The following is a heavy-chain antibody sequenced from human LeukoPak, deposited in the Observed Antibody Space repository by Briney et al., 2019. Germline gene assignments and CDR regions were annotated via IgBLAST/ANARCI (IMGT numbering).Heavy chain of an antibody. CDR3: ARDRGDGYNLPTGDY. CDR1: GYTFTTYY. Sequence: ASGKVSCKASGYTFTTYYMHWVRQGPGQGLEWMGIINPSSGSTRYAQKFQGRVTMARDTSTSTVYMELSSLRSEDTAVYYCARDRGDGYNLPTGDYWGQGTLVTVSS. V-gene: IGHV1-46*01. J-gene: IGHJ4*02. CDR2: INPSSGST. D-gene: IGHD5-24*01.